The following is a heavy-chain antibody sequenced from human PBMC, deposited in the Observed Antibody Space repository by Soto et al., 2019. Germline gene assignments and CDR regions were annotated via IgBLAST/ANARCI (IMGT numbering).Heavy chain of an antibody. Sequence: TXETLSLTCAVSGGSISSSSWWSGLRQPPGKGLEWIGEIYHTGNTNYNPSLESRVTISVDKSKNQFSLNLNSVTAADTAVYYCARDSRAADGNRRYYFDYWGQGTLVTVSS. CDR2: IYHTGNT. V-gene: IGHV4-4*02. CDR3: ARDSRAADGNRRYYFDY. J-gene: IGHJ4*01. CDR1: GGSISSSSW. D-gene: IGHD6-13*01.